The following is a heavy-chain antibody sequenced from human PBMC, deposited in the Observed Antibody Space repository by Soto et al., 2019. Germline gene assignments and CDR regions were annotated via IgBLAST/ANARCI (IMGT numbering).Heavy chain of an antibody. CDR2: IIPIFSTV. V-gene: IGHV1-69*01. J-gene: IGHJ6*02. CDR1: GGTFSKYA. Sequence: QVQLVQSGAEVKKPGSSVKVSCKASGGTFSKYAISWVRQAPGQGLEWMGGIIPIFSTVKYTQKFQGRVTITADETTSTADMALSSVRSEDTAVYYCARTCSGGSCYSRGGYGMDVWGQGTTVTVSS. CDR3: ARTCSGGSCYSRGGYGMDV. D-gene: IGHD2-15*01.